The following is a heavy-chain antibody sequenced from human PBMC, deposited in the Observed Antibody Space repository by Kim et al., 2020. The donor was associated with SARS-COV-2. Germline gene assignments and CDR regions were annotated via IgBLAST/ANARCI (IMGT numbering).Heavy chain of an antibody. Sequence: SETLSLTCTVSGGSISSYYWSWIRQPPGKGLEWIGYIYYSGSTNYNPSLKSRVTISVDTSKNQFSLKLSSVTAADTAVYYCARVGDIVATIRLAWSAFDIWGQGTMVTVSS. V-gene: IGHV4-59*01. CDR2: IYYSGST. D-gene: IGHD5-12*01. CDR3: ARVGDIVATIRLAWSAFDI. CDR1: GGSISSYY. J-gene: IGHJ3*02.